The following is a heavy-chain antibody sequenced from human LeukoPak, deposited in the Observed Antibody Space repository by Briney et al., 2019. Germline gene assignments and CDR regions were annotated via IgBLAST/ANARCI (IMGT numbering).Heavy chain of an antibody. D-gene: IGHD1-1*01. CDR2: IYPGDSDT. V-gene: IGHV5-51*01. J-gene: IGHJ4*02. CDR1: GYIFTNYW. CDR3: ARHVVADKDGYNGNGGVVDY. Sequence: GESLKISCKGSGYIFTNYWIGWVRQMPGKGLEWMGIIYPGDSDTRYSPSFQGQVTISADKSISTAYLRWSSLKASDTAMYHCARHVVADKDGYNGNGGVVDYWGQGTLVTVSS.